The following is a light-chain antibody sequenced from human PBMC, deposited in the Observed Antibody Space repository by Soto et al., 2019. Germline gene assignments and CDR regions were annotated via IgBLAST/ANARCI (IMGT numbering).Light chain of an antibody. CDR1: PSVTNY. CDR3: QQRNIWPPVT. J-gene: IGKJ5*01. Sequence: EIVLTQSPATLSLSPGERATLSCRASPSVTNYLAWYQQKPGQAPRLVIYGAFNRATGIPARFSGSGSGTDVTLTISSLEPEDFAVYYCQQRNIWPPVTFGQGTRREL. V-gene: IGKV3-11*01. CDR2: GAF.